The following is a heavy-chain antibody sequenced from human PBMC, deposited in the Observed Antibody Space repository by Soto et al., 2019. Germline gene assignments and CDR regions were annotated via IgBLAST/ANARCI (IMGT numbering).Heavy chain of an antibody. J-gene: IGHJ6*03. CDR3: ARGLSYGYGYYYYYYMDV. V-gene: IGHV4-34*01. Sequence: SETLSLTCAVYGGSFSGYYWSWIRQPPGKGLEWIGEINHSGSTNYNPSLKSRVTISVDTSKNQFSLKLSSVTAADTAVYYCARGLSYGYGYYYYYYMDVWGKGTTVTV. CDR2: INHSGST. CDR1: GGSFSGYY. D-gene: IGHD5-18*01.